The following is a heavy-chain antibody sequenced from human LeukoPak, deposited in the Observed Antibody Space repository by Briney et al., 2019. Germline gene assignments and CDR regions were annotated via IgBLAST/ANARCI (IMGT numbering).Heavy chain of an antibody. CDR3: ARERHLDY. V-gene: IGHV3-7*01. J-gene: IGHJ4*02. D-gene: IGHD6-25*01. CDR1: GFTFSNYW. CDR2: IKQDGSDK. Sequence: GGSLRLSCAASGFTFSNYWMTWVRQAPGKGLEWVANIKQDGSDKYYVDSVKGRFTISRDNAKNSLYRQMNSLRAEDTAVYYCARERHLDYWGQGTLVTVSS.